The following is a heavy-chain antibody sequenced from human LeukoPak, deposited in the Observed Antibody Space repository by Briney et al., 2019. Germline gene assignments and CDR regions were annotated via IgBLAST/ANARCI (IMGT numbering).Heavy chain of an antibody. CDR2: ISSSSSYI. V-gene: IGHV3-21*01. CDR3: ARDRTSSSWYGDDYYYYYMDV. CDR1: GFIVSSNY. D-gene: IGHD6-13*01. Sequence: PGGSLRLSCAASGFIVSSNYMSWVRQAPGKGLEWVSSISSSSSYIYYADSVKGRFTISRDNAKNSLYLQMNSLRAEDTAVYYCARDRTSSSWYGDDYYYYYMDVWGKGTTVTVSS. J-gene: IGHJ6*03.